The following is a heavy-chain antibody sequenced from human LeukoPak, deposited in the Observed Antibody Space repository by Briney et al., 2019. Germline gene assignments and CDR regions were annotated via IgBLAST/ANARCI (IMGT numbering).Heavy chain of an antibody. V-gene: IGHV4-39*01. CDR1: AASISSSSYY. D-gene: IGHD2-21*01. Sequence: PSETLSLTCTVSAASISSSSYYWGWIREPPGKGLEWIGSIDYSGSTYYNPSLKGRFTISVDTSKNQFSLKLSCVTAADTAVYYCARSCCGGAAAGWFDPWGQGTLVTVSS. CDR2: IDYSGST. CDR3: ARSCCGGAAAGWFDP. J-gene: IGHJ5*02.